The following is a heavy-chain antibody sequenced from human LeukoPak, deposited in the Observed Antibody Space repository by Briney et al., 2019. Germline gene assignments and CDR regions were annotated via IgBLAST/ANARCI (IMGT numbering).Heavy chain of an antibody. J-gene: IGHJ4*02. Sequence: ASVTLSCTASGYTFTSYYMHWVRQPPGQGLEWMGIINPSGGSTSYAQKFQGRVTMTRDMSTSTVYMELSSLRSEDTAVYYCARAGRDVGYYFDYWGQGTLVTVSS. CDR2: INPSGGST. CDR3: ARAGRDVGYYFDY. CDR1: GYTFTSYY. V-gene: IGHV1-46*01. D-gene: IGHD1-26*01.